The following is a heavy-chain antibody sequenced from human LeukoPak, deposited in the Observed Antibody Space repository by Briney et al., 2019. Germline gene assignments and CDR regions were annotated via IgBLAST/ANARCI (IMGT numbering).Heavy chain of an antibody. J-gene: IGHJ4*02. CDR1: GFTFSSYA. Sequence: PGGSLRLSCAASGFTFSSYAMSWVRQAPGKGLEWVSAISGSGGSTYYADSVKGRFTISRDNSKNTLYLQMNSLRAEDTAVYYSAKCAGFGSYYDSSGYSSDYWGQGPLVTVSP. CDR2: ISGSGGST. CDR3: AKCAGFGSYYDSSGYSSDY. D-gene: IGHD3-22*01. V-gene: IGHV3-23*01.